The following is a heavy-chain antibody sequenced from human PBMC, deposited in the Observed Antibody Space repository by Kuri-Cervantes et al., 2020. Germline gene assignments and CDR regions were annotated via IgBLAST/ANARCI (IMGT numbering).Heavy chain of an antibody. V-gene: IGHV4-34*01. Sequence: ESLKISCAVYSGSFSGYYWRWIRQPPGKGLEWIGEINHSGSTNYNPSLKSRVTISVDTSKNQISLKSSSVTAADTAAYFCARELLGFGSARFFDYWGQGTLVTVSS. CDR3: ARELLGFGSARFFDY. J-gene: IGHJ4*02. D-gene: IGHD3-16*01. CDR1: SGSFSGYY. CDR2: INHSGST.